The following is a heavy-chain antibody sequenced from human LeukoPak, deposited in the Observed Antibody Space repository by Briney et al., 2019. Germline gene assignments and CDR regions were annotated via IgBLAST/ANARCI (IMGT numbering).Heavy chain of an antibody. Sequence: PGGSLRLSCAASGFTLSTYAMTWVRQAPGKGLEWVSIINSGGNTYYTDSVKGRFTISRDNSKNMLYLQMNSLRAEDTAIYYCAKDARYSGNYWGQGTLATVSS. V-gene: IGHV3-23*01. CDR2: INSGGNT. D-gene: IGHD1-26*01. CDR3: AKDARYSGNY. J-gene: IGHJ4*02. CDR1: GFTLSTYA.